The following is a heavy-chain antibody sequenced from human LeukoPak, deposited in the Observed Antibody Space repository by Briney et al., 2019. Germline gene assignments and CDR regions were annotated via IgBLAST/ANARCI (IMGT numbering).Heavy chain of an antibody. V-gene: IGHV3-74*01. CDR2: ISSDASST. CDR1: GFSFSSYW. Sequence: GGSLILICAASGFSFSSYWMHWVRQAPGKGLVWVSRISSDASSTNYADSVKGRFTISRDNAKNTLYLQMNSLRAEDTAVYYCAMLAKMATIDDFDYSGQGTLVTVSS. CDR3: AMLAKMATIDDFDY. J-gene: IGHJ4*02. D-gene: IGHD5-24*01.